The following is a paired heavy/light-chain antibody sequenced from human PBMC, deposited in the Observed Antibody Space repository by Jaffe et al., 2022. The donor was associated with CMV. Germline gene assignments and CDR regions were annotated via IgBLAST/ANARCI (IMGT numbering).Heavy chain of an antibody. CDR2: ISGSGGST. V-gene: IGHV3-23*01. Sequence: EVQLLESGEDLVQPGGSLRLSCAASGFTFSSYAMSWVRQAPGKGLEWVSGISGSGGSTYYADSVEGRFTISRDNSKNTLYLQMNSLRAEDTAVYYCAKVEDYYYDTTGYYYGGGPGSWYYFDYWGQGTLVTVSS. CDR1: GFTFSSYA. CDR3: AKVEDYYYDTTGYYYGGGPGSWYYFDY. J-gene: IGHJ4*02. D-gene: IGHD3-22*01.
Light chain of an antibody. V-gene: IGLV3-25*03. CDR2: KDT. CDR1: ALPKQY. CDR3: QSADNSDTSVV. Sequence: SYELTQPPSVSVSPGQTARITCSGDALPKQYAYWYQQKPGQAPVLVIYKDTERPSGIPERFSGSSSGTTVTLTISGVQAEDEADYYCQSADNSDTSVVFGGGTKLTVL. J-gene: IGLJ2*01.